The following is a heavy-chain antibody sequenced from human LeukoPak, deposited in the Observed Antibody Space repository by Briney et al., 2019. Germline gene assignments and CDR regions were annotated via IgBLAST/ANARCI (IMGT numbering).Heavy chain of an antibody. J-gene: IGHJ4*02. CDR2: IKSKTDGETT. CDR1: GFTFTNAW. CDR3: TTDPGTYYHGSQRLIPIDY. V-gene: IGHV3-15*01. Sequence: GGSLRLSCVDSGFTFTNAWMSWVRQAPGKGLEWIGRIKSKTDGETTNYAEPVRGRFTISRDDSKSAVYLQMNSLKIEDTAVYYSTTDPGTYYHGSQRLIPIDYWGQGTLVTVSS. D-gene: IGHD3-10*01.